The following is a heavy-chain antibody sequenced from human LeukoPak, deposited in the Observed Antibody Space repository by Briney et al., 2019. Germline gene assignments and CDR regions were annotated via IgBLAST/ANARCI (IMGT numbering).Heavy chain of an antibody. D-gene: IGHD2-2*01. CDR1: GYTFTGYY. V-gene: IGHV1-2*02. J-gene: IGHJ5*02. CDR2: INPNSGGT. CDR3: AREYCSSTSCYWPDP. Sequence: GASVKVPCKASGYTFTGYYMHWVRQAPGQGLEWMGWINPNSGGTNYAQKFQGRVTMTRDTSISTAYMELSRLRSDDTAVYHCAREYCSSTSCYWPDPWGQGTLVTVSS.